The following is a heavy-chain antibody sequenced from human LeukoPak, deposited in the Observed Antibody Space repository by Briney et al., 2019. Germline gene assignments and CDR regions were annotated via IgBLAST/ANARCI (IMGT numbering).Heavy chain of an antibody. D-gene: IGHD3-10*02. J-gene: IGHJ6*02. CDR3: ARDCGSLFGELFQKDYYYYGMDV. CDR2: IRYDGSNK. Sequence: GGSLRLSCAASGFTFSSYGMHWVRQAPGKGLEWVAFIRYDGSNKYYADSVKGRFTISRDNSKNTLYLQMNSLRAEDTAVYYCARDCGSLFGELFQKDYYYYGMDVWGQGTTVTVSS. V-gene: IGHV3-30*02. CDR1: GFTFSSYG.